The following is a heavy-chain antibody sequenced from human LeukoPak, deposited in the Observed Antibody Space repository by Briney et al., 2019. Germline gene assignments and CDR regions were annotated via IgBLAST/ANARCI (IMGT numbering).Heavy chain of an antibody. CDR3: ATFYDSSGRDY. J-gene: IGHJ4*02. CDR2: ISDTDATI. Sequence: TGGSLRLSCAASGFTFNSYEMNWVRQAPGKGLEWVSYISDTDATIYYADSVKGRFTVSRDNAKNSLYLQMNSLRAEDTAIYYCATFYDSSGRDYWGQGTLVTVSS. V-gene: IGHV3-48*03. CDR1: GFTFNSYE. D-gene: IGHD3-22*01.